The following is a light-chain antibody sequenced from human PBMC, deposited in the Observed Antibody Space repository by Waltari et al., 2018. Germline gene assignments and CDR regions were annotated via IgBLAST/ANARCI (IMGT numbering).Light chain of an antibody. J-gene: IGKJ1*01. CDR3: QQSYTTPRT. V-gene: IGKV1-39*01. Sequence: AVTSRVNITCRASQNISTYLNWYQQKPGKVPNLLIYTASSLQSGVPSRFSGSGSGTDFTLTITSLQPEDFATYFCQQSYTTPRTFGQGTKVEIK. CDR2: TAS. CDR1: QNISTY.